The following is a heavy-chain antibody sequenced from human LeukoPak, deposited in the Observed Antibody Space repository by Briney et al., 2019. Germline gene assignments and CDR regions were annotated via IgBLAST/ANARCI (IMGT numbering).Heavy chain of an antibody. Sequence: GGSLRLSCAASGFTFSSYAMSWVRQAPGKGLEWVSAISGSGGSTYYADSVKGRFTISRDNSKNTLYLQMNSLRAEDTAVYYCAKVSSVVVVAATTLDYWGQGTLVTVSS. V-gene: IGHV3-23*01. CDR1: GFTFSSYA. CDR3: AKVSSVVVVAATTLDY. D-gene: IGHD2-15*01. CDR2: ISGSGGST. J-gene: IGHJ4*02.